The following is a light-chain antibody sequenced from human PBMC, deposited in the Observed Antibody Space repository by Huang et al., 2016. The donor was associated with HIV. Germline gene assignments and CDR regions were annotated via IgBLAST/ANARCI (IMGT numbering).Light chain of an antibody. Sequence: DVVMTQFPLSLPVTLGQPASISCNSSQSLIYTDGDTYLNWFHQRPGQSPRRLIYKVSNRDAGVPDRFSGSGSGNDFTLKIRRVEAEDVGVYYCMQGRHWPLTFGGGTKVEIK. V-gene: IGKV2-30*01. CDR3: MQGRHWPLT. CDR2: KVS. J-gene: IGKJ4*01. CDR1: QSLIYTDGDTY.